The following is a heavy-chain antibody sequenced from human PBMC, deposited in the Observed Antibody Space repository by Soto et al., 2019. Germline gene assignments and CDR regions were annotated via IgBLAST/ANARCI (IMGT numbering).Heavy chain of an antibody. Sequence: PGGSLRLSCAASVFTFSSYAMSWVRQAPGKGLEWVSAISGSGGSTYYADSVKGRFTISRDNSKNTLYLQMNSLRAEDTAVYYCAKDLRRYCSGGSCYSRWFDPWGQGTLVTVSS. CDR1: VFTFSSYA. CDR3: AKDLRRYCSGGSCYSRWFDP. J-gene: IGHJ5*02. D-gene: IGHD2-15*01. V-gene: IGHV3-23*01. CDR2: ISGSGGST.